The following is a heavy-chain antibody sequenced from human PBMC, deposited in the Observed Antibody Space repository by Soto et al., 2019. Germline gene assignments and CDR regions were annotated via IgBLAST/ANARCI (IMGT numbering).Heavy chain of an antibody. CDR2: ISTYNGNT. V-gene: IGHV1-18*01. CDR3: AREMVRGVGSDY. J-gene: IGHJ4*02. Sequence: ASVKVSCKASGYTFTSFGNSWVRQAPGQGLEWMGWISTYNGNTKYAQKLQGRVTMTTDTSTSTAYMELRSLRSDDTAVFYCAREMVRGVGSDYWGQGTLVTVSS. CDR1: GYTFTSFG. D-gene: IGHD3-10*01.